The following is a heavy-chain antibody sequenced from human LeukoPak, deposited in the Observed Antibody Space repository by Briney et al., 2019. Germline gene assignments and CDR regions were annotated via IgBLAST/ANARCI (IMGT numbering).Heavy chain of an antibody. V-gene: IGHV1-2*04. CDR3: ARGPLNGIAAAGMGYYGMDV. CDR1: GYTFTGYY. D-gene: IGHD6-13*01. J-gene: IGHJ6*02. Sequence: ASVKVSCKASGYTFTGYYMHWVRQAPGQGLEWMGWINPNSGGTNYAQKFQGWVTMTRDTSISTAYMELSRLRSDDTAVYYCARGPLNGIAAAGMGYYGMDVWGQGTTVTVSS. CDR2: INPNSGGT.